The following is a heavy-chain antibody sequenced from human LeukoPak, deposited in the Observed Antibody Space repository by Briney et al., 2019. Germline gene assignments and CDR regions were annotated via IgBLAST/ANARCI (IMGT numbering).Heavy chain of an antibody. CDR2: IYTSGST. CDR3: ARTLVRGVVGRGYYYYGMDV. Sequence: SQTLSVTCTVSGGSISSGSYYWSWIRQPAGKGLEWIGRIYTSGSTNYNPSLKSRVTISVDMSKNQFSLKLSSVTAADTAVYYCARTLVRGVVGRGYYYYGMDVWGQGTTVTVSS. CDR1: GGSISSGSYY. V-gene: IGHV4-61*02. J-gene: IGHJ6*02. D-gene: IGHD3-10*01.